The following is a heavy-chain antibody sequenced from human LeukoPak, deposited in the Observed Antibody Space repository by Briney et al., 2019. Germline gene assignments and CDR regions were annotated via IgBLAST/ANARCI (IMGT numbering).Heavy chain of an antibody. V-gene: IGHV1-8*03. CDR1: GYTFTSYD. CDR3: AKDAGLWFGEGWFDP. Sequence: ASVKVSCKASGYTFTSYDINWVRQATGQGLEWMGWMNPNSGNTGYAQKFQGRVTITRNTSISTAYMELSSLRSEDTAVYYCAKDAGLWFGEGWFDPWGQGTLVTVSS. CDR2: MNPNSGNT. D-gene: IGHD3-10*01. J-gene: IGHJ5*02.